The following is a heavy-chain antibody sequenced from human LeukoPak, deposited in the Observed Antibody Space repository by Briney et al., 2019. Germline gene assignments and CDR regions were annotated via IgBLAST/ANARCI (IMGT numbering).Heavy chain of an antibody. CDR2: IYSGGST. D-gene: IGHD6-13*01. J-gene: IGHJ4*02. Sequence: GGSLRLSCSASGFTVSSNYMSWVRQAPGKGLEWVSVIYSGGSTYYADSVKGRFTISRDNSKNTLYLQMNSLRAEDTAVYYCATEGIAAAGPYFDYWGQGTLVTVSS. V-gene: IGHV3-53*01. CDR3: ATEGIAAAGPYFDY. CDR1: GFTVSSNY.